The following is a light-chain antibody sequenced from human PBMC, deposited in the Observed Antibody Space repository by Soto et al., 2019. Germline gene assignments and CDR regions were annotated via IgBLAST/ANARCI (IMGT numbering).Light chain of an antibody. CDR3: VSWDDSLSGLV. J-gene: IGLJ1*01. CDR1: SANIGNNF. CDR2: SNN. Sequence: HSALTQPPSASGTPGQRVTISCSGRSANIGNNFVCWYQQLPGTAPKLLIYSNNQRPSGVPDRFSGSKSGTSASLAISGLRSEDEGDYYCVSWDDSLSGLVFGTGTKVTVX. V-gene: IGLV1-47*02.